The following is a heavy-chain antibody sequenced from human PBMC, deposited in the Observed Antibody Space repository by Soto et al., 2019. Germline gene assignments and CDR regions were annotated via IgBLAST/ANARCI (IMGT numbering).Heavy chain of an antibody. Sequence: SETLSLTCTVSGGSISRGGYYWTWIRQHPGKGLEWIGYIYYSGSTYYNPSLKSRLTISLDTSKNQFSLKLSSVTAADTAVYYCARSEFPWGQGTLVTVSS. CDR2: IYYSGST. CDR3: ARSEFP. D-gene: IGHD3-10*01. CDR1: GGSISRGGYY. V-gene: IGHV4-31*03. J-gene: IGHJ5*02.